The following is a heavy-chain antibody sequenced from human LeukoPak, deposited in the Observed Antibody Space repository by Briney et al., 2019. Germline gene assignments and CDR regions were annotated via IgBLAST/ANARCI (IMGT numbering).Heavy chain of an antibody. CDR3: ARDGVAAAGRFFDF. D-gene: IGHD6-13*01. V-gene: IGHV4-4*07. Sequence: SETLSLTCTVSGGSISTYYWSWIRQPAGKGLEWIGRIYSSGSTNYNPSLESRVTMPVDTSKNQFSLNLTSVTAADTAVYYCARDGVAAAGRFFDFWGQGTLVTASS. J-gene: IGHJ4*02. CDR1: GGSISTYY. CDR2: IYSSGST.